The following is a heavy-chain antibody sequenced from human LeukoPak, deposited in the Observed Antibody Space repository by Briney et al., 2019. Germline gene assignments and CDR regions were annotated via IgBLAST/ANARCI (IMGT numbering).Heavy chain of an antibody. Sequence: PRGSLRLSCAASGFTFSSFSMYWVRQTPGKELEWVAVISYDGNNKYYADSVRGRFSISRDNSKNTLYLQMDSLRTEDTAVYYCVKIRSRGTGDAFDIWGQGTVVTVSS. J-gene: IGHJ3*02. D-gene: IGHD1-1*01. CDR2: ISYDGNNK. CDR1: GFTFSSFS. V-gene: IGHV3-30-3*02. CDR3: VKIRSRGTGDAFDI.